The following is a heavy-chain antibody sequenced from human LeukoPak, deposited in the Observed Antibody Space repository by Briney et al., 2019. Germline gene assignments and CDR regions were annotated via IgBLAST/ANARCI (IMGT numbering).Heavy chain of an antibody. J-gene: IGHJ3*02. CDR2: ISYDGSNK. V-gene: IGHV3-30*18. Sequence: GGSLRLSCAASGFTFSNYGMHWVRQAPGKGLEWVAVISYDGSNKYYADSVKGRFTISRDNSKNTLYLQMNSLRAEDTAVYHCAKEGSDAFDIWGQGAMVTVSS. CDR3: AKEGSDAFDI. CDR1: GFTFSNYG.